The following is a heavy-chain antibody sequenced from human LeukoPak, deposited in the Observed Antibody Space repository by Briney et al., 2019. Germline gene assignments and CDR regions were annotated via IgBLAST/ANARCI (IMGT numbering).Heavy chain of an antibody. CDR3: ARNFGTFDP. Sequence: SETLSLTCAVYGGSFSGYYWSWIRQPPGKGQEWIGEINHSGSTNYNPSLKSRVTISVDTSKNQFSLKLSSVTAADTAVYYCARNFGTFDPWGQGTLVTVSS. J-gene: IGHJ5*02. CDR2: INHSGST. CDR1: GGSFSGYY. D-gene: IGHD3-3*01. V-gene: IGHV4-34*01.